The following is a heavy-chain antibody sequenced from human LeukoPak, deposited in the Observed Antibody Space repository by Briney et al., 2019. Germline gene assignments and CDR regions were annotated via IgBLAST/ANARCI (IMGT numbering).Heavy chain of an antibody. D-gene: IGHD2/OR15-2a*01. J-gene: IGHJ5*02. V-gene: IGHV3-21*01. CDR2: ISSSSSYI. CDR1: GFTFSSYS. Sequence: GGSLRLSCAASGFTFSSYSMNWVRQAPGKGLEWVSFISSSSSYIYYADSVKGRFTISRDNAKNSLYLQMNSLRAEDTAVYYCARLSTSSPFDPWGQGTLVTVSS. CDR3: ARLSTSSPFDP.